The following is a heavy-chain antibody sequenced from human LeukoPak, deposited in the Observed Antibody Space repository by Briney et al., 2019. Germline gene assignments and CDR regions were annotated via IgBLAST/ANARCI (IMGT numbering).Heavy chain of an antibody. J-gene: IGHJ4*02. Sequence: GGSLRLSCAASGFTFSSYGMHWVRQAPGKGLEWVAVISNDGSNKYYADSVRGRFTISRDNSKNTLYLQMNSLRAEDTAVYYCAKDTGRGGQWLEIDYWGQGTLVTVSS. V-gene: IGHV3-30*18. D-gene: IGHD6-19*01. CDR1: GFTFSSYG. CDR2: ISNDGSNK. CDR3: AKDTGRGGQWLEIDY.